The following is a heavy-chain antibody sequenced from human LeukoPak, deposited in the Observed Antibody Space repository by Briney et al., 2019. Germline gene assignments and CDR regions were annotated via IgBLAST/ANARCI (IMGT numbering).Heavy chain of an antibody. V-gene: IGHV1-46*01. CDR1: GYTFTSYY. CDR3: ARDSSSSGEESFDY. J-gene: IGHJ4*02. Sequence: ASVKVSCKASGYTFTSYYMHWVRQAPGQGLEWMGIINPSGGSTSYAQRFQGRVTMYRDTSTSTVYMELSCLRSEDTAVYYCARDSSSSGEESFDYLGQGTLVTVSS. CDR2: INPSGGST. D-gene: IGHD6-6*01.